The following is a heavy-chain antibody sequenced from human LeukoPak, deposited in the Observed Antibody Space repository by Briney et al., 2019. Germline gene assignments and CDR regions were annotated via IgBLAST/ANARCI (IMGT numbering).Heavy chain of an antibody. CDR2: TYYRSKWYN. D-gene: IGHD5-18*01. CDR1: GDSVSSNSVG. CDR3: AGQDSSWYSYAETFDY. J-gene: IGHJ4*02. Sequence: SQTLSLTCAISGDSVSSNSVGWNWIRQSPSRGLEWLGRTYYRSKWYNDYAVSVKSRITINTDTSKNQFSLQLNSVTPEDTAVYYCAGQDSSWYSYAETFDYWGQGTLVTVSS. V-gene: IGHV6-1*01.